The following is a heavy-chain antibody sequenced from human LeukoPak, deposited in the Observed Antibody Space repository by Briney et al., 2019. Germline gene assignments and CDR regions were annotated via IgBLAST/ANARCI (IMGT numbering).Heavy chain of an antibody. D-gene: IGHD1-7*01. J-gene: IGHJ6*03. Sequence: SENLSLTCTVSGGSISSYYWSWTRQPAGKGLEWIGRIYTSGSTGYNPSLKSRVTMSVDTSKNQFSLRLTSVTAADTAVYYCARDSGELPYYYYYLDVWGKGTTVTVSS. CDR1: GGSISSYY. CDR3: ARDSGELPYYYYYLDV. CDR2: IYTSGST. V-gene: IGHV4-4*07.